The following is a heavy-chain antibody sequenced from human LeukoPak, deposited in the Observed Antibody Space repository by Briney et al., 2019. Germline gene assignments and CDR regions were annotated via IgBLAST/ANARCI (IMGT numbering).Heavy chain of an antibody. V-gene: IGHV3-21*01. CDR2: ISGSSSSI. J-gene: IGHJ4*02. CDR3: ARGPPFDF. Sequence: GGSLRLSCAASGFTFTTSAMSWVRQAPGKGLEWVSSISGSSSSIYYADSVKGRFTISRDNAKNSLYLQMNSLRAEDTAVYYCARGPPFDFWGQGTLVTVSS. CDR1: GFTFTTSA.